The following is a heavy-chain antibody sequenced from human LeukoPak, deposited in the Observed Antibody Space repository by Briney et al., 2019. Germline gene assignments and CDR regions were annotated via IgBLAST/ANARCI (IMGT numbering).Heavy chain of an antibody. CDR2: TYYRSKWYN. D-gene: IGHD3-22*01. J-gene: IGHJ4*02. CDR1: GDSVSSNSAA. CDR3: ASSHPYYYDSSGYYNY. Sequence: SQTLSLTCAISGDSVSSNSAAWNWIRQSPSRGLEWLGRTYYRSKWYNDYAVSVKSRITINPDTSKNQFSLQLNSVTPEDTAVYYCASSHPYYYDSSGYYNYWGQGTLVTVSS. V-gene: IGHV6-1*01.